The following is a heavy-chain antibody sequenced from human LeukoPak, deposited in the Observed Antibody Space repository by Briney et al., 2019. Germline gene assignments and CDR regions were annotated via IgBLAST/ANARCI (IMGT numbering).Heavy chain of an antibody. J-gene: IGHJ4*02. D-gene: IGHD3-10*01. CDR1: GFTFDDYA. V-gene: IGHV3-9*01. CDR3: AKAPYGSGSYAFDY. Sequence: GGSLRLSCAASGFTFDDYAMHWVRQAPGKGLEWVSGISWNSGSIGYADSVKGRFTNSRDNAKNSLYLQMNSLRAEDTALYYCAKAPYGSGSYAFDYWGQGTLVTVSS. CDR2: ISWNSGSI.